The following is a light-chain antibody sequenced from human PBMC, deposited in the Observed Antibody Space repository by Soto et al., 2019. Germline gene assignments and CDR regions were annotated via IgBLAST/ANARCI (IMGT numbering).Light chain of an antibody. CDR2: EAT. CDR3: LQYNSYPFT. Sequence: DIQMTQSPSFVSASVGDTVTITCRASQGLKFLAWYQQKPGKAPRLLIYEATNLQSGVPPRFSGSGSGTDFTLTISSLQPEDFATYYCLQYNSYPFTFGQGTRLENK. V-gene: IGKV1-12*01. J-gene: IGKJ5*01. CDR1: QGLKF.